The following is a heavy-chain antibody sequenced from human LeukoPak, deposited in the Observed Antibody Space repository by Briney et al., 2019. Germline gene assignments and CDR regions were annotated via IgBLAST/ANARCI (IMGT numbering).Heavy chain of an antibody. Sequence: GESLKISCKGSGYSFTRYWIGWVRQMPGKGLEWMGIIYPGDSDTRYSPSFQGQVTISADKSISTAYLQWSSLKASDTAMYYCATIYPTTSPPFDYWGQGTLVTVSS. CDR1: GYSFTRYW. CDR2: IYPGDSDT. CDR3: ATIYPTTSPPFDY. J-gene: IGHJ4*02. D-gene: IGHD1-26*01. V-gene: IGHV5-51*01.